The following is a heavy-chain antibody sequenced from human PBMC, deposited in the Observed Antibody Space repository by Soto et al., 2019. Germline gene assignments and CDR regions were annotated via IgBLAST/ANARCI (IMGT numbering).Heavy chain of an antibody. CDR3: ARVDSSSWYNWFDP. J-gene: IGHJ5*02. V-gene: IGHV3-74*01. Sequence: GGSLRLSYAASGFTFSSYWMHWVRQAPGKGLVWVSRINSDGSSTSYADSVKGRFTISRDNAKYTLYLQMNSLRAEDTAVYYCARVDSSSWYNWFDPWGQGTLVTVSS. D-gene: IGHD6-13*01. CDR2: INSDGSST. CDR1: GFTFSSYW.